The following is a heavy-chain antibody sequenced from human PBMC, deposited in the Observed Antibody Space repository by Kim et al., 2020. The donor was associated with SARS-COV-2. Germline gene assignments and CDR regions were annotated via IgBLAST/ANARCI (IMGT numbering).Heavy chain of an antibody. Sequence: GESLKISCKGSGYSFTSYWIGWVRQMPGKGLEWMGIIYPGDSDTRYSPSFQGQVTISADKSISTAYLQWSSLKASDTAMYYCARYRRIAAAGNWFDPWGQGTLVTVSS. D-gene: IGHD6-13*01. CDR1: GYSFTSYW. CDR3: ARYRRIAAAGNWFDP. V-gene: IGHV5-51*01. J-gene: IGHJ5*02. CDR2: IYPGDSDT.